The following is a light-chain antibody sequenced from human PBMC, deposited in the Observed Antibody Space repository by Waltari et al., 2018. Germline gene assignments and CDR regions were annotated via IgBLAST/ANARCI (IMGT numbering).Light chain of an antibody. V-gene: IGKV3-20*01. CDR3: QQYKNLPVS. CDR2: HTS. J-gene: IGKJ1*01. CDR1: HMVSIY. Sequence: IVLTQSPGTLSLSQGERVNISCRASHMVSIYLAWYQQKPVQAPRLLIYHTSTRATGIPDRFSGSGSGTDFSLTISGLEPEEFAVYYCQQYKNLPVSFGQGTRVEIK.